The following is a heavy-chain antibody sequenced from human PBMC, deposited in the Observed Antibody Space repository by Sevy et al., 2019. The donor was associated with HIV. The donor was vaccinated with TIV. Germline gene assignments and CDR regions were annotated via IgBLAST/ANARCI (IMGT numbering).Heavy chain of an antibody. J-gene: IGHJ4*02. D-gene: IGHD3-22*01. V-gene: IGHV3-33*01. CDR2: IWSDGAYQ. CDR1: GFTFSDYA. Sequence: GGSLRLSCAASGFTFSDYAMHWVRQAPGKGLEWVAIIWSDGAYQYHGDSVKGGFTISRDNPKNMLYLQMNSLRVDDTAVYFCASGGYYYDNAAYYAFDSWGQGTLVTVSS. CDR3: ASGGYYYDNAAYYAFDS.